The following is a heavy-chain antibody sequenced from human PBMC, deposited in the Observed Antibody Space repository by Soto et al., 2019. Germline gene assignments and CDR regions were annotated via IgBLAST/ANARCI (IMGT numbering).Heavy chain of an antibody. V-gene: IGHV4-4*02. CDR1: GGSIRSSHW. J-gene: IGHJ5*02. D-gene: IGHD3-16*01. Sequence: QVQLLESGPGLVKPSETLSLICTVSGGSIRSSHWWSWVRQPPGKGLERIGEIYHSGSTNLDPSLKSRVTLSVDKSKNQFSLKLTSVTAADTAVYXCARDKATVGGYNLYDPWGQGILVTVSS. CDR3: ARDKATVGGYNLYDP. CDR2: IYHSGST.